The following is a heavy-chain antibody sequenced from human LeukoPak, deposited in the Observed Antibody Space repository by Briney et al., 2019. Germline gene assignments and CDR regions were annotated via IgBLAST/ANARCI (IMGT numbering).Heavy chain of an antibody. Sequence: ASVKVSCTASGYTFTNYDINWVRQAAGQGLEWMGWMNPNSGNTGYPQKFQGRVTMTRNTSINTAYMELSSLKSEDTDVYYCARRVLGRRWLPSDYWGQGTLVTVSS. J-gene: IGHJ4*02. D-gene: IGHD5-24*01. CDR1: GYTFTNYD. CDR3: ARRVLGRRWLPSDY. CDR2: MNPNSGNT. V-gene: IGHV1-8*01.